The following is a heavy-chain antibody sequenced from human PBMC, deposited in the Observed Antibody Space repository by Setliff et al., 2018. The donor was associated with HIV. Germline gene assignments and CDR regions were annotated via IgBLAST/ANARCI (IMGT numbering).Heavy chain of an antibody. CDR2: ITPSGAT. CDR3: ARFEVTTVTTRDY. D-gene: IGHD4-17*01. V-gene: IGHV4-34*01. Sequence: SETLSLTCAVYGGSVSGHYWGWFRQPPGKGLEWIGEITPSGATNYLPSLKSRVTISLDTSRNQFSLKLRSVTAADTAVYYCARFEVTTVTTRDYWGQGTLVTVSS. J-gene: IGHJ4*02. CDR1: GGSVSGHY.